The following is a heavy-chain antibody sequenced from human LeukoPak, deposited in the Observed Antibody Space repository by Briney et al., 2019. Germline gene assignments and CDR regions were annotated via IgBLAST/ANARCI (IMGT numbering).Heavy chain of an antibody. D-gene: IGHD6-19*01. CDR2: MHTSGST. Sequence: SEXLSLTCTVSGGSISGYYWNWIRQPAGKGVEWIGRMHTSGSTNHNPSLKSRITMSVDRSKNQFSLKLSSVTAADTAVYYCVRDSGSGWYDYWGQGTLVTVSS. V-gene: IGHV4-4*07. CDR1: GGSISGYY. CDR3: VRDSGSGWYDY. J-gene: IGHJ4*02.